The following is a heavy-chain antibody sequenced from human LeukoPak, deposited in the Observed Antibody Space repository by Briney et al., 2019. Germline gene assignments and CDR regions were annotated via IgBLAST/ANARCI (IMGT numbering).Heavy chain of an antibody. CDR1: GYSFTRYW. D-gene: IGHD3-16*02. CDR3: ARVQGDYVWGSYHNWFDP. V-gene: IGHV5-51*01. J-gene: IGHJ5*02. Sequence: GESLKISCKGSGYSFTRYWIGWVRQMPGKGLEWMGIIYPGDSDTRYSPSFQGQVTISADKSISTAYLQWSSLKASDTAMYYCARVQGDYVWGSYHNWFDPWGQGTLVTVSS. CDR2: IYPGDSDT.